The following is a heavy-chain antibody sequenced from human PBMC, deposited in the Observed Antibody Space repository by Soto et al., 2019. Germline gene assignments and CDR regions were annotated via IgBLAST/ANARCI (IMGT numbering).Heavy chain of an antibody. Sequence: HLQLQESGPGLVKPSETLSLTCTVSGNSISDRNCYWGWMRQPPGQGLEWIGSIFYTGSISHSPSLRGRVSITVDTAKNQFSLKVTSVTAADTATDFCASMPGFLVPTLEADYWGQGALVTVSS. CDR2: IFYTGSI. V-gene: IGHV4-39*01. CDR1: GNSISDRNCY. D-gene: IGHD1-1*01. J-gene: IGHJ4*02. CDR3: ASMPGFLVPTLEADY.